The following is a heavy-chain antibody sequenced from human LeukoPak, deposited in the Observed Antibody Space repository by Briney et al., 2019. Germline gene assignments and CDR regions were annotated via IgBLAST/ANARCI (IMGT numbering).Heavy chain of an antibody. CDR3: AKEQGGVYGDPLDY. V-gene: IGHV3-33*06. Sequence: GGSLRLSCAASGFTFSSYGMHWVRQAPGKGLEWVAVIWYDGSNKYYADSVKGRFTISRDNSKSTLYLQMNSLRAEDTAVYYCAKEQGGVYGDPLDYWGQGTLVTVSS. CDR1: GFTFSSYG. CDR2: IWYDGSNK. D-gene: IGHD4-17*01. J-gene: IGHJ4*02.